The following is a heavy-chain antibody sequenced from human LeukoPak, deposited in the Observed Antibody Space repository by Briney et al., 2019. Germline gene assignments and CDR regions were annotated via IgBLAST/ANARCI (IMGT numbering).Heavy chain of an antibody. V-gene: IGHV4-59*12. CDR1: GGSIRSFF. J-gene: IGHJ4*02. D-gene: IGHD3-10*01. CDR3: ARRRWFGELYPFDY. CDR2: IYHTGST. Sequence: PSETLSLTCTVSGGSIRSFFWSWLRQPPGKPLEWLGHIYHTGSTNYNPSFKSRLTISVDMSKNLFSLKLTSLTAADTAVYYCARRRWFGELYPFDYWGQGTLVTVSS.